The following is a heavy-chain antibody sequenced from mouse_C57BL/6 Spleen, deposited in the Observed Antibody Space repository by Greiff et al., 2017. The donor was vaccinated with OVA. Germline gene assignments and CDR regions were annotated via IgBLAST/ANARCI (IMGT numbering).Heavy chain of an antibody. CDR3: TRDGYYSHYAMDY. Sequence: EVHLVESGEGLVKPGGSLKLSCAASGFTFSSYAMSWVRQTPEKRLEWVAYISSGGDYIYYADTVKGRFTISRDNARNTLYLQMSSLKSEDTAMYYCTRDGYYSHYAMDYWGQGTSVTVSS. CDR2: ISSGGDYI. V-gene: IGHV5-9-1*02. CDR1: GFTFSSYA. D-gene: IGHD2-3*01. J-gene: IGHJ4*01.